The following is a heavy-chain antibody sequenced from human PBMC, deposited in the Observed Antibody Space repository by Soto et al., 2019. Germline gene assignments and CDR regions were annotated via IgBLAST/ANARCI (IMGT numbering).Heavy chain of an antibody. V-gene: IGHV4-59*08. CDR1: GGSISSYY. CDR2: IYYSGST. Sequence: QVQLQESGPGLVKPSETLSLTCTVSGGSISSYYWSWIRQPPGKGLEWIGYIYYSGSTNYNPSLKSRVTISVDTSKNQFSLKLSSVTAADTAVYYCAGWAAAGARSFDYWGQGTLVTVSS. D-gene: IGHD6-13*01. J-gene: IGHJ4*02. CDR3: AGWAAAGARSFDY.